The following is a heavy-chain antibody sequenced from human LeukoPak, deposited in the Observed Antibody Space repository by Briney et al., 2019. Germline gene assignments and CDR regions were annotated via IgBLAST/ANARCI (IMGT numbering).Heavy chain of an antibody. CDR3: ARSRYFDWLYIFDY. V-gene: IGHV4-59*01. D-gene: IGHD3-9*01. CDR1: GGSISSYY. Sequence: SETLSLTCTVSGGSISSYYWSWIRQPPGKGLEWIGYIYYSGSTNYNPSLKGRVTISVDTSKNQFSLKLSSVTAADTAVYYCARSRYFDWLYIFDYWGQGTLVTVSS. CDR2: IYYSGST. J-gene: IGHJ4*02.